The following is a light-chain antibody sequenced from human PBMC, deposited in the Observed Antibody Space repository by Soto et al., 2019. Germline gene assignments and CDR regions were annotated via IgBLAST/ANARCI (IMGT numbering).Light chain of an antibody. J-gene: IGLJ2*01. CDR2: EVS. Sequence: QSVLTQPASVSGSPGQSITISCTGTSSDVGGYNYVSWYQQHPGKAPKVMIYEVSNRPSGFSNRFSGSKSGNTASLTISGLQAEDEADYYCSSYTSSSTTVVFGGGTKLTVL. CDR1: SSDVGGYNY. V-gene: IGLV2-14*01. CDR3: SSYTSSSTTVV.